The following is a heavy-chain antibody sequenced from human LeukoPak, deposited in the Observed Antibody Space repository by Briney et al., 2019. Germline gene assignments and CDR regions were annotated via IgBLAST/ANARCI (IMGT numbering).Heavy chain of an antibody. CDR3: RAAADLNDY. CDR1: GFTFSGSA. J-gene: IGHJ4*02. V-gene: IGHV3-73*01. Sequence: GGSLRLSCAASGFTFSGSAMHWVRQASGKGLEWLGRIRSKADSYTTAYAASVKGSFIVFRDDSKNTAYLQMNSLKTEDTAVYYCRAAADLNDYWGQGTLVTVSS. D-gene: IGHD6-13*01. CDR2: IRSKADSYTT.